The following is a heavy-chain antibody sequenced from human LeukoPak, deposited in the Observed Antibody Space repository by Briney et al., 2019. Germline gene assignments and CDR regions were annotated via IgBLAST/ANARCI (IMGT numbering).Heavy chain of an antibody. Sequence: SETLSLTCTVSGGSISSSSYYWGWIRQPPGKGLEWIGSIYYSGSTYYNPSLKSRVIISVDTPKNQFSLKLSSVTAADTAVYYCARLRLADLEEHSWLAPWGQGTLVTVSS. CDR1: GGSISSSSYY. V-gene: IGHV4-39*01. CDR3: ARLRLADLEEHSWLAP. J-gene: IGHJ5*02. D-gene: IGHD6-6*01. CDR2: IYYSGST.